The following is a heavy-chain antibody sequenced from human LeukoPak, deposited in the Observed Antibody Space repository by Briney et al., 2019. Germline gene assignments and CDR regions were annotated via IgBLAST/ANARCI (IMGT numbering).Heavy chain of an antibody. D-gene: IGHD2-21*01. Sequence: GGSLRLSCAGSGFTFDGYAMHWVRQAPGKGLEWVAFIQFDGSDKYYADSVKGRFTISRDNSKSTLYLQMNSLRAEDTAVYYCADLRLRFDYWGQGTLVTVSS. CDR2: IQFDGSDK. CDR3: ADLRLRFDY. J-gene: IGHJ4*02. CDR1: GFTFDGYA. V-gene: IGHV3-30*02.